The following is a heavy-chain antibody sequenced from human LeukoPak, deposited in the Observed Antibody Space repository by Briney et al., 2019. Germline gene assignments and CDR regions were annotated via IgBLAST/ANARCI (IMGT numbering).Heavy chain of an antibody. D-gene: IGHD6-13*01. CDR1: GFTFSSYG. J-gene: IGHJ3*02. Sequence: PGGSLRLSCAASGFTFSSYGMHWVRQAPGKGLEWVAVIWYDGSNKYYADSVKDRFTISRDNSKNTLYLQMNSLSAEDTAVYYCARDSFSLRAAVGAFDIWGQGTMVTVSS. CDR3: ARDSFSLRAAVGAFDI. V-gene: IGHV3-33*01. CDR2: IWYDGSNK.